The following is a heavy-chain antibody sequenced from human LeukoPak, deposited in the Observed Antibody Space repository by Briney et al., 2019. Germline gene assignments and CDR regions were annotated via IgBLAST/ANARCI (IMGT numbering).Heavy chain of an antibody. D-gene: IGHD5-12*01. J-gene: IGHJ6*02. CDR1: GGSISSGGYY. CDR2: IYHSGST. Sequence: SQTLSLTCTVSGGSISSGGYYWSWIRQPPGKGLEWIGYIYHSGSTYYNPSLKSRVTISVDRSKNQFSLKLSSVTAADTAVYYCARAFVDIGMDVWGQGTTVTVSS. CDR3: ARAFVDIGMDV. V-gene: IGHV4-30-2*01.